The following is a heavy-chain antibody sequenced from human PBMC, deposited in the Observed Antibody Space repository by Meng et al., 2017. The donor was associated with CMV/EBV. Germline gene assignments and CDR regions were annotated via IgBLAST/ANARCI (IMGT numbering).Heavy chain of an antibody. Sequence: SVKVSCKASGGTFSSYAISWVRQAPGQGLEWMGGIIPIFGTANYAQKFQGRVTITTDESTSTAYMELSSLRSEDTAVYYCATTGGSANYYYYYGMDVWGQGTTVTVSS. J-gene: IGHJ6*02. CDR3: ATTGGSANYYYYYGMDV. CDR2: IIPIFGTA. D-gene: IGHD4-17*01. V-gene: IGHV1-69*05. CDR1: GGTFSSYA.